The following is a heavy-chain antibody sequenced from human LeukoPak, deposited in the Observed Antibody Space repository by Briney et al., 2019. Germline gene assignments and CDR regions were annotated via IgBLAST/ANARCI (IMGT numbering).Heavy chain of an antibody. D-gene: IGHD1-7*01. J-gene: IGHJ6*03. V-gene: IGHV3-23*01. CDR3: AKRRGLELLYYYYMDV. CDR2: ISGSGGST. Sequence: GGSLRLSCAASGFTFSSYAMSWVRQAPGKGLEWVSGISGSGGSTYYADSVKGRFTISRGNSKNTLYLQMDSLRAEDTAVYYCAKRRGLELLYYYYMDVWGKGTTVTVSS. CDR1: GFTFSSYA.